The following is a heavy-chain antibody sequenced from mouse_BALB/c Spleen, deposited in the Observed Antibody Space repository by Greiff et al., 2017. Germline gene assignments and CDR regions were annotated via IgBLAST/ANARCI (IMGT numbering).Heavy chain of an antibody. J-gene: IGHJ1*01. CDR3: ARDMGYGSRYWYFDV. CDR2: IRNKANGYTT. V-gene: IGHV7-3*02. D-gene: IGHD1-1*01. CDR1: GFTFTDYY. Sequence: EVKVVESGGGLVQPGGSLRLSCATSGFTFTDYYMSWVRQPPGKALEWLGFIRNKANGYTTEYSASVKGRFTISRDNSKSILYLQMNTLRAEDSATYYCARDMGYGSRYWYFDVWGAGTPVTVSS.